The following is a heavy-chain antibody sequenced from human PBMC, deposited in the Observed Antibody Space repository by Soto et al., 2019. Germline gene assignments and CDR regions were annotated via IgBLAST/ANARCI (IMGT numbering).Heavy chain of an antibody. CDR1: GFTFSSYA. Sequence: GGSLRLSCAASGFTFSSYAMHWVRQAPGKGLEWVAVISYDGSNKYYADSVKGRFTISRDNSKNTLYLQMNSLRAEDTAVYYCARDASFSGDYVLYYFDYWGQGTLVTVSS. J-gene: IGHJ4*02. CDR3: ARDASFSGDYVLYYFDY. V-gene: IGHV3-30-3*01. D-gene: IGHD4-17*01. CDR2: ISYDGSNK.